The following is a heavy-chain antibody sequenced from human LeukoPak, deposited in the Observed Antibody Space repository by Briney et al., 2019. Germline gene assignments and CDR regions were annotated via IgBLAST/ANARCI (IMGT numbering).Heavy chain of an antibody. CDR2: ISSGSSYI. V-gene: IGHV3-21*01. J-gene: IGHJ5*02. CDR3: ARDHLRANTASA. D-gene: IGHD5-18*01. CDR1: GFTFSSYS. Sequence: GGSLRLSCAASGFTFSSYSMNWVRQAPGKGLEWVSSISSGSSYIYYADSVKGRFTISRDNAKNSLYLQMNSLRAEDTAVYYCARDHLRANTASAWGQGTLVTVSS.